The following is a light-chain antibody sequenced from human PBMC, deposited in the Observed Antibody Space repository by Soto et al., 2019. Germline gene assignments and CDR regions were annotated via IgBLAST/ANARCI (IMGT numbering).Light chain of an antibody. V-gene: IGKV3-20*01. CDR2: GAS. CDR1: QSVSSSY. J-gene: IGKJ4*01. CDR3: QQYDNSPLT. Sequence: SVLTQSPATLSFSPCEIAALSCSSSQSVSSSYLAWYQQKPGQAPRLLIYGASNRATGIPDRFSGSGSGTDFTLTISRLEPEDFAVYYCQQYDNSPLTFGGGTKVDIK.